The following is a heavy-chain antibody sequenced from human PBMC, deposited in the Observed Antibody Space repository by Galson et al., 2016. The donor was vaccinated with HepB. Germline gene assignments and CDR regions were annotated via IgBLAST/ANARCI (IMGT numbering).Heavy chain of an antibody. Sequence: SVKVSCKASGYTFTNYYMHWVRQAPGQGLEWMGVINPSGDITSYAQKFEGRVTVTRDTSTSTVYMELSSLRSEDTAVYYCASEPMIAVLAANNWFDPWGQGTLVTVSS. CDR3: ASEPMIAVLAANNWFDP. CDR2: INPSGDIT. CDR1: GYTFTNYY. J-gene: IGHJ5*02. D-gene: IGHD3-22*01. V-gene: IGHV1-46*01.